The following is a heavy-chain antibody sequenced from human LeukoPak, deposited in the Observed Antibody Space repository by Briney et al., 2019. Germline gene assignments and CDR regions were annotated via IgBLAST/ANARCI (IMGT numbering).Heavy chain of an antibody. CDR1: GYTFTSYG. D-gene: IGHD3-10*01. Sequence: ASVKVSCKASGYTFTSYGVSRVRQAPGQGLECMGWISAYNGNTNYAQKLQGRVTMTTDTSTSTAYMELMSLRSDDTAVYYCARAVYYYGSGSVYYYYGMDVWGQGTTVTVSS. CDR2: ISAYNGNT. V-gene: IGHV1-18*01. J-gene: IGHJ6*02. CDR3: ARAVYYYGSGSVYYYYGMDV.